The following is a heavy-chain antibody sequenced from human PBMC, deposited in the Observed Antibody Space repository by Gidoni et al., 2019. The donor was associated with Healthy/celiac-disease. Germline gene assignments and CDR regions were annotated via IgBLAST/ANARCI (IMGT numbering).Heavy chain of an antibody. D-gene: IGHD3-16*01. V-gene: IGHV3-21*01. J-gene: IGHJ4*02. Sequence: EVQLVASGGGLVKPGGSLRLSCAASGFTFSSYSMHWVRQAPGKGLEWVSSISSSSSYIYYADSVKGRFTISRDNAKNSLYLQMNSRRAEDTAVYYCARGALGTVGGTDYWGQGTLVTVSS. CDR1: GFTFSSYS. CDR2: ISSSSSYI. CDR3: ARGALGTVGGTDY.